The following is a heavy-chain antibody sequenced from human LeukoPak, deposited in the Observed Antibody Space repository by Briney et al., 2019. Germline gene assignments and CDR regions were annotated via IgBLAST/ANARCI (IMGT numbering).Heavy chain of an antibody. V-gene: IGHV1-2*02. CDR1: GYTSTGYY. Sequence: ASVKVPCKASGYTSTGYYMHWVRQAPGQGLEWMGWINPNSGGTNYAQKFQGRVTMTRDTSISTAYMELSRLRSDDTAVYYCARMRTTVTSAFDIWGQGTMVTVSS. D-gene: IGHD4-17*01. CDR3: ARMRTTVTSAFDI. CDR2: INPNSGGT. J-gene: IGHJ3*02.